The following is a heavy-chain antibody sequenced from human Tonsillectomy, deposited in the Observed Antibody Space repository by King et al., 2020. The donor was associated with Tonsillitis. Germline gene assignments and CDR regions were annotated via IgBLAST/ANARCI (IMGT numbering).Heavy chain of an antibody. D-gene: IGHD2-2*01. J-gene: IGHJ5*02. CDR1: GFTFSSYG. Sequence: HVQLVESGGGVVQPGRSLRLSCTASGFTFSSYGMHWVRQAPGKGLEWVAVIWYDGSNKYYADSVKGRFTISRDNSKKTLYLQMNSLRAEDTAVDYCARDWEGYCSSTTCYEDNWFDPWGQGTLVTVSS. CDR2: IWYDGSNK. CDR3: ARDWEGYCSSTTCYEDNWFDP. V-gene: IGHV3-33*08.